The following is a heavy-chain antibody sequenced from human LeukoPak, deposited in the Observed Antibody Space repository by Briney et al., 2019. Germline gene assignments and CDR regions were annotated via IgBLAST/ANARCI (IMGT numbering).Heavy chain of an antibody. D-gene: IGHD3-3*01. V-gene: IGHV3-15*01. Sequence: GGSLRLSCAASGFTFTNAWMSWVRQAPGKGLEWVGRFKTKTDGGTTDYAAPVKGRFTISRDASKYTLYLQMDSLKTEDTAMYYCTTDNWRGLDAFDVWGLGTMVTVSS. CDR2: FKTKTDGGTT. CDR1: GFTFTNAW. CDR3: TTDNWRGLDAFDV. J-gene: IGHJ3*01.